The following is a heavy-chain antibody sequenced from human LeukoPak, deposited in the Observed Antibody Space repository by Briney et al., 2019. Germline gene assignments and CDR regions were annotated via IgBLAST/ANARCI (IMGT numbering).Heavy chain of an antibody. CDR3: ARVRVVVTTYFDN. J-gene: IGHJ4*02. Sequence: GGSLRLSCAASGFTFSSDAMSWVRQAPGKGLEWVSIITSGGRTYYADSVEGRFTISRDGSKNTVYLQMNSLRVEDTAVYYCARVRVVVTTYFDNWGQGTPVIVSS. CDR1: GFTFSSDA. CDR2: ITSGGRT. D-gene: IGHD2-21*02. V-gene: IGHV3-23*01.